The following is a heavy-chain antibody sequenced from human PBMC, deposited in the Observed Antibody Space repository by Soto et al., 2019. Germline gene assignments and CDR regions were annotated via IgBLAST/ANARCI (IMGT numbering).Heavy chain of an antibody. V-gene: IGHV1-69*15. D-gene: IGHD5-12*01. CDR3: AKDAGADGYFGNWLDP. Sequence: QVQLEQSGAEVKKPGSSVKVSCKASGDTFSNYAITWVRQAPGQGLEWVARIIPIFGTTNVAQKFQGRVTINADESTTTAYMELSGLRSDDTAVYFCAKDAGADGYFGNWLDPWGQGTLVTVSS. CDR1: GDTFSNYA. CDR2: IIPIFGTT. J-gene: IGHJ5*02.